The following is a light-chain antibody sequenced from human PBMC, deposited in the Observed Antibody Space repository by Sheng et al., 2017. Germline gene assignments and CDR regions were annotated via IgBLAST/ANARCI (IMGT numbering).Light chain of an antibody. CDR2: QDN. V-gene: IGLV3-1*01. Sequence: SYEVTQPPSVSVSPGQTASITCSGDKLGDKYVCWYQQKPGQSPVVVIYQDNKRPSGIPERFSGSNSGNTATLTISGTLAIDEAAYYCQAWDSNTAVVFGGGTILTVL. J-gene: IGLJ2*01. CDR1: KLGDKY. CDR3: QAWDSNTAVV.